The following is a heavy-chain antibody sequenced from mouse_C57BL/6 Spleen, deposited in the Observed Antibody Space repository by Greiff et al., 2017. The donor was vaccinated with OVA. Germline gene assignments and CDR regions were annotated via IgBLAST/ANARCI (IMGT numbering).Heavy chain of an antibody. Sequence: EVQLQQSGPELVKPGASVKISCKASGYTFTDYYMNWVKQSHGKSLEWIGDINPNNGGTSYNQKFKGKATLTVDKSSSTAYMELRSLTSEDSAVYYCARYDYDGGFAYWGQGTLVTVSA. CDR3: ARYDYDGGFAY. J-gene: IGHJ3*01. V-gene: IGHV1-26*01. CDR2: INPNNGGT. CDR1: GYTFTDYY. D-gene: IGHD2-4*01.